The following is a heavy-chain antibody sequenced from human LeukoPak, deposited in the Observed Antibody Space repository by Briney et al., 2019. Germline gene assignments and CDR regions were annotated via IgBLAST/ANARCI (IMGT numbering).Heavy chain of an antibody. CDR2: IYYSGST. CDR1: GGSISSLY. Sequence: SETLSLTCAVSGGSISSLYWNWIRQPPGKGLEYIGYIYYSGSTNYNPSLKSRVTISVDTSKNQFSLKLSSVTAADTAVYYCARASSSSWPHFSYWGQGTLVTVSS. CDR3: ARASSSSWPHFSY. D-gene: IGHD6-13*01. J-gene: IGHJ4*02. V-gene: IGHV4-59*01.